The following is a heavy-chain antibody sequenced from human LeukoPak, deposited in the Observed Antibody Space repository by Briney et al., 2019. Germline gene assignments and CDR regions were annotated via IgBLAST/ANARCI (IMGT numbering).Heavy chain of an antibody. Sequence: PSETLSLTCTVSGGSISSSSYYWGWIRQPPGKGLEWIGRIYTSGSTNYNPSLKSRVTISVDTSKNQFSLKLSSVTAAGTAVYYCARDHGGYYDSSGDYSSDAFDIWGQGTMVTVSS. CDR3: ARDHGGYYDSSGDYSSDAFDI. J-gene: IGHJ3*02. CDR2: IYTSGST. CDR1: GGSISSSSYY. V-gene: IGHV4-61*02. D-gene: IGHD3-22*01.